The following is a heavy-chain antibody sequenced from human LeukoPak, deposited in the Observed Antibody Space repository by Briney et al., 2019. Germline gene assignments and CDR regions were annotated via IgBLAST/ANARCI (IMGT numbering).Heavy chain of an antibody. CDR2: IYYSGST. J-gene: IGHJ4*02. D-gene: IGHD3-10*01. CDR3: ARELVRGVIYYFDY. CDR1: GGSISSSSYY. Sequence: PSETLSLTCTVSGGSISSSSYYWGWIRQPPGKGLEWIGSIYYSGSTYYNPSLKSRVTISVDTSKNQFSLKLSSVTAADTAVYYCARELVRGVIYYFDYWGQGTLVTVSS. V-gene: IGHV4-39*02.